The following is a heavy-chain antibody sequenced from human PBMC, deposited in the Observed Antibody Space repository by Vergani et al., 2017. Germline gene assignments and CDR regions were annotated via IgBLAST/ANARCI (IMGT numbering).Heavy chain of an antibody. CDR3: ARGLWDCTHIRCSPPSY. J-gene: IGHJ4*02. D-gene: IGHD2-8*01. V-gene: IGHV1-46*01. CDR1: GYTFSNYY. Sequence: QVQVVQSGAEVKKSGASVKVSCKTSGYTFSNYYMHWVRQAPGQGLEWMGIINPSGGHTNYAQKFQGRVTMTRDTSTSTVYMELSSLRSEDTAIYYCARGLWDCTHIRCSPPSYWGQGTQVTVSS. CDR2: INPSGGHT.